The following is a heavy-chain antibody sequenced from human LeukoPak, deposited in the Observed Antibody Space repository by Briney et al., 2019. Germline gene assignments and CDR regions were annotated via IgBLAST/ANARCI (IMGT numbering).Heavy chain of an antibody. CDR2: IKSKTDGGTT. CDR1: GFTFSKAW. D-gene: IGHD3-16*02. J-gene: IGHJ4*02. CDR3: TTYYDYVWGSYRDDY. V-gene: IGHV3-15*01. Sequence: GGSLRLSCAASGFTFSKAWMSWVRQAPGKGLEWVGRIKSKTDGGTTDYAAPVKGRFTISRDDSKNTLYLQMNSLKTEDTAVYYCTTYYDYVWGSYRDDYWGQGTLVTVSS.